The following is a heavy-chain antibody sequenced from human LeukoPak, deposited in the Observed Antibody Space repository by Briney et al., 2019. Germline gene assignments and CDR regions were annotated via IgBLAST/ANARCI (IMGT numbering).Heavy chain of an antibody. D-gene: IGHD3-10*01. CDR2: IKEDGSEK. J-gene: IGHJ3*02. CDR3: ARDWVAGVPFDAFDI. V-gene: IGHV3-7*03. CDR1: GFTLSSYW. Sequence: PGGSLRLSCAASGFTLSSYWMSWVRQAPGEGLEWVANIKEDGSEKYYVDSAKGRFTISRDNAKNSLYLHMNSLTAEDTAMYYCARDWVAGVPFDAFDIWGQGTMVSVSS.